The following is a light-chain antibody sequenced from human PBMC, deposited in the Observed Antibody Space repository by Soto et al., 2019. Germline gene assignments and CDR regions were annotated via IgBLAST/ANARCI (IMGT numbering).Light chain of an antibody. J-gene: IGKJ5*01. CDR1: QGIRNY. CDR2: IAS. CDR3: QQVNSYPIT. Sequence: DMQLTQSPSFLSASVGDRVTITCRASQGIRNYLAWYQQKPGRAPKLLMYIASTLHTGVPSRFSGSESGTEFTLTITSVQLEDFATYYCQQVNSYPITFGQGTRLEIK. V-gene: IGKV1-9*01.